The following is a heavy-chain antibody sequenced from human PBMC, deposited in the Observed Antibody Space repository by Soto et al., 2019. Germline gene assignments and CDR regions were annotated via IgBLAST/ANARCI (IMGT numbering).Heavy chain of an antibody. J-gene: IGHJ4*02. CDR2: IIPIFGTA. Sequence: SLKVSCKASGGTFSSYAISWVRQAPGQGLEWMGGIIPIFGTANYAQKFQGRVTITADESTSAAYMELSSLRSEDTAVYYCAREKYGGNFDYWGQGTLVTVSS. V-gene: IGHV1-69*13. CDR1: GGTFSSYA. D-gene: IGHD2-15*01. CDR3: AREKYGGNFDY.